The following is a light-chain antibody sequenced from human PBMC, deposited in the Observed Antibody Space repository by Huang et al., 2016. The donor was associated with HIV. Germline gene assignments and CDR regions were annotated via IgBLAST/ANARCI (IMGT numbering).Light chain of an antibody. J-gene: IGKJ4*01. V-gene: IGKV1-9*01. CDR2: AAS. CDR3: QQFSSYSPLT. CDR1: QGISNS. Sequence: IQLTQSPSSLSASVGDRVTITCRASQGISNSLVWYQQNPGRAPKLLIYAASTLQSGVTSRFSGSGAGTDFTLTISSLQPEDSATYYCQQFSSYSPLTFGGGTKVEIK.